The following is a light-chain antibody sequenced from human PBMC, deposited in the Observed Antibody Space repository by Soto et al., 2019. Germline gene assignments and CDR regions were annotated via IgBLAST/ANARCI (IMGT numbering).Light chain of an antibody. CDR3: SYYGGSNIGV. CDR1: SSDVGGYNY. J-gene: IGLJ2*01. Sequence: QSALTQPPSASGSPGQSVTISCTGTSSDVGGYNYVSWYQQHPGKAPKLMIYEVIKRPSGVHDRFSGYTSGNTASLAFSGLQAEEEGDYYRSYYGGSNIGVFGGGTKLPVL. V-gene: IGLV2-8*01. CDR2: EVI.